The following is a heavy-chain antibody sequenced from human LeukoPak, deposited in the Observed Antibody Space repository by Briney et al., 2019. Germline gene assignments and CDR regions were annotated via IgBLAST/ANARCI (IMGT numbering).Heavy chain of an antibody. J-gene: IGHJ4*02. CDR1: GGSISSGGYY. CDR2: IYYSGST. CDR3: ARHGYCSGGSCSSFYPRNFDF. V-gene: IGHV4-31*03. D-gene: IGHD2-15*01. Sequence: SQTLSLTCTVSGGSISSGGYYWSWIRQHPGKGLEWIGYIYYSGSTYYNPSLKSRVTISVDTSKNQFSLKLSSVTAADTAVYYCARHGYCSGGSCSSFYPRNFDFWGQGTPVTVSS.